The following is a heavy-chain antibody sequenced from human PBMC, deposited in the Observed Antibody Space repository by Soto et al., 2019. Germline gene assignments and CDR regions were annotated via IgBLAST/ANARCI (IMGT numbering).Heavy chain of an antibody. CDR2: ISWNSGSI. J-gene: IGHJ5*02. V-gene: IGHV3-9*01. D-gene: IGHD6-19*01. CDR3: AKGRAAIAVAGTWFDP. CDR1: GFTFDDYA. Sequence: PGGSWRLSCAASGFTFDDYAMHWVRQAPGKGLEWVSGISWNSGSIGYADSVKGRFTISRDNAKNSLYLQMNSLRAEDTALYYCAKGRAAIAVAGTWFDPWGQGTLVTVSS.